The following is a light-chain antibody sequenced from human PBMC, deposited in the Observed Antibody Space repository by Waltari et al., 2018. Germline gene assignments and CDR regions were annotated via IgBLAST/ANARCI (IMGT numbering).Light chain of an antibody. V-gene: IGKV1-5*03. CDR1: QSISRW. CDR2: KAS. CDR3: QQYDSYSWT. Sequence: DIQMTQSPSTLSASVGDRVTITCRASQSISRWLAGYQQKPGKAPKLLIYKASSLESGVPSRFSGSGSGTEFTLTISSLQPDDFATYYCQQYDSYSWTFGQGTKVES. J-gene: IGKJ1*01.